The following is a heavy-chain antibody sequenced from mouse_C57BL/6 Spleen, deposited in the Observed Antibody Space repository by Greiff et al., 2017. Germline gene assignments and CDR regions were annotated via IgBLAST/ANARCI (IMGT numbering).Heavy chain of an antibody. Sequence: QVQLQQSGPGLVQPSQSLSITCTVSGFSLTSYGVHWVRQSPGKGLEWLGVIWRGGSTDYNAAFMPRLSITKDNSKSQVFFKMNSLQADDTAIYYCATNYGSSSSYWYFDVWGTGTTVTVSS. CDR3: ATNYGSSSSYWYFDV. CDR1: GFSLTSYG. D-gene: IGHD1-1*01. V-gene: IGHV2-5*01. CDR2: IWRGGST. J-gene: IGHJ1*03.